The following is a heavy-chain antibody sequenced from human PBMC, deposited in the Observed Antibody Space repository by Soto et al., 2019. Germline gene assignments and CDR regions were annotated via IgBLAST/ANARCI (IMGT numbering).Heavy chain of an antibody. J-gene: IGHJ4*02. V-gene: IGHV3-7*05. CDR2: IKQDGSEK. CDR3: ARSTIFGVVMDFDY. Sequence: GESLKISCAASGFTFSSYWMSWVRQAPGKGLEWVANIKQDGSEKYYVDSVKGRFTISRDNAKNSLYLQMNSLRAEDTAVYYCARSTIFGVVMDFDYWGQGTLVTVSS. CDR1: GFTFSSYW. D-gene: IGHD3-3*01.